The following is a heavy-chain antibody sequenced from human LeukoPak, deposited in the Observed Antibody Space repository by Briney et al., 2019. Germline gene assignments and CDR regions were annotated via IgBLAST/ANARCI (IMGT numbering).Heavy chain of an antibody. CDR3: AREGVSYYYGSGSTETRFDY. CDR2: INTNTGNP. V-gene: IGHV7-4-1*02. Sequence: ASVKVSCKASGYTFTSYGISWVRQAPGQGLEWMGWINTNTGNPTYAQGFTGRFVFSLDTSVSTAYLQISSLKAENTAVYYCAREGVSYYYGSGSTETRFDYWGQGTLVTVSS. J-gene: IGHJ4*02. D-gene: IGHD3-10*01. CDR1: GYTFTSYG.